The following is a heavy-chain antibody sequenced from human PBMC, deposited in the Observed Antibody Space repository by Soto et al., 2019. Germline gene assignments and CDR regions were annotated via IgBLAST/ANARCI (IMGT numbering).Heavy chain of an antibody. J-gene: IGHJ6*03. CDR1: GGSFSGYY. Sequence: SETLSLTCAVYGGSFSGYYWSWIRQPPGKGLEWIGEINHSGSTNYNPSLKSRVTISVDTSKNQFSLKLSSVTAADTAVYYCARGRRWLGSIYYYYYYMDVWGKGTTVTVS. CDR3: ARGRRWLGSIYYYYYYMDV. D-gene: IGHD5-12*01. V-gene: IGHV4-34*01. CDR2: INHSGST.